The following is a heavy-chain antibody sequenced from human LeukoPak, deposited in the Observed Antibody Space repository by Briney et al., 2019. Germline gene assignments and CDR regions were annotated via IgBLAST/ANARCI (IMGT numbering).Heavy chain of an antibody. CDR1: GFTFSSYA. D-gene: IGHD6-13*01. Sequence: GSLRLSCAASGFTFSSYAMSWIRQPPGKGLEWIGYIYYSGSTNYNPSLKSRVTISLDTSKNQFSLKLSSVTAADTAVYYCARHDGSGWYYAFDVWGQGTMVTVSS. V-gene: IGHV4-59*08. CDR2: IYYSGST. CDR3: ARHDGSGWYYAFDV. J-gene: IGHJ3*01.